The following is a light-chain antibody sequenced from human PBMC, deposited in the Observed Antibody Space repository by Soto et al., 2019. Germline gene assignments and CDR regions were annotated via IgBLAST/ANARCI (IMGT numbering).Light chain of an antibody. CDR3: SSYTISSTLVRV. V-gene: IGLV2-14*01. CDR2: EVS. Sequence: QSALTQPASVSGSPGQSITISCTGTSSDVGGYNYVSWYQKHPGKAPKLMIYEVSNRPSGVSNRFYGSKSGNTASLTISGLQAEDEADYYCSSYTISSTLVRVFGGGTKLTVL. J-gene: IGLJ3*02. CDR1: SSDVGGYNY.